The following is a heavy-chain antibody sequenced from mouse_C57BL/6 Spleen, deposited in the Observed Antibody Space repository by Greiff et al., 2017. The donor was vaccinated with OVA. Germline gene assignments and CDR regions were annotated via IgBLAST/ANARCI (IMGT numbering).Heavy chain of an antibody. CDR2: INPNNGGT. CDR3: ARSKARGFAY. CDR1: GYTFTDYY. Sequence: EVQLQQSGPELVKPGASVKISCKASGYTFTDYYMNWVKQSHGKSLEWIGDINPNNGGTSYNQKFKGKATLTVDKSSSTAYMELRSLTSEDSAVYYCARSKARGFAYWGQGTLVTVSA. V-gene: IGHV1-26*01. J-gene: IGHJ3*01. D-gene: IGHD3-3*01.